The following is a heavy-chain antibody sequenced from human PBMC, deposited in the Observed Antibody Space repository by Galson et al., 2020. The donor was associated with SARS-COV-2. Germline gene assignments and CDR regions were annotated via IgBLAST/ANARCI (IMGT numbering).Heavy chain of an antibody. Sequence: SDTLSLTYTVSGGSISSGSYYWSWIRQPAGKGLEWIGRIYTGVNTNYNPSLKSRVTISVDTSKNQFSLKLSSVTAADTAVYYCARESRWDLYFDHWGQGTLVTVSS. CDR3: ARESRWDLYFDH. D-gene: IGHD1-26*01. CDR2: IYTGVNT. J-gene: IGHJ4*02. V-gene: IGHV4-61*02. CDR1: GGSISSGSYY.